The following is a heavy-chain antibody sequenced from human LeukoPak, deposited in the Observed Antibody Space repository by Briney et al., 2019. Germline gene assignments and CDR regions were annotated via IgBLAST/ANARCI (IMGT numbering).Heavy chain of an antibody. D-gene: IGHD5-12*01. CDR1: GFTFSSYW. CDR2: INSDGSST. CDR3: AKTKLVATEYNYFDY. V-gene: IGHV3-74*01. J-gene: IGHJ4*02. Sequence: GGSLRLSCAASGFTFSSYWMHWVRQAPGKGLVWVSRINSDGSSTSYADSVKGRFTISRDNAKNTLYLQMNSLRAEDTAVYYCAKTKLVATEYNYFDYWGQGTLVTVSS.